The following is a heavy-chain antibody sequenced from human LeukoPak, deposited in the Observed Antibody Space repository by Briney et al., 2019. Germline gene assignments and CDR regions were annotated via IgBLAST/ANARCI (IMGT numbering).Heavy chain of an antibody. Sequence: GGSLRLSCAASGFTFNSYWMHWVRQAPGKGLVWVSRIDSDGRFIDYADSVKGRFTISRDNAKNSLYLQMNSLRAEDTAVYYCARAPTIVVGPTWGQGTLVTVSS. CDR3: ARAPTIVVGPT. D-gene: IGHD2-2*01. V-gene: IGHV3-74*01. J-gene: IGHJ5*02. CDR1: GFTFNSYW. CDR2: IDSDGRFI.